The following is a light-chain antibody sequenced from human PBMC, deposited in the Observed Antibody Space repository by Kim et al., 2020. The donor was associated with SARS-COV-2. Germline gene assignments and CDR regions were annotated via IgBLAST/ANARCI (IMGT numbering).Light chain of an antibody. CDR1: QSVRSSF. V-gene: IGKV3-20*01. CDR3: QQYGGSPPFT. J-gene: IGKJ2*01. Sequence: SPGESATLSCRASQSVRSSFLAWYQQKPGQAPRLLIYGASSRATGIPDRFSGSGSGTDFTLTITRLEPEDFAVYYCQQYGGSPPFTFGQGTKLEI. CDR2: GAS.